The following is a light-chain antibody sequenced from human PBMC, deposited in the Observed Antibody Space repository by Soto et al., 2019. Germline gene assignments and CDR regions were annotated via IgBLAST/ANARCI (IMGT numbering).Light chain of an antibody. J-gene: IGLJ2*01. CDR2: EVN. Sequence: QSALTQPRSVSGSPGQSVTISCTGTSSDIGGHKYVSWYQQHPGKVPKLMIFEVNKRPSGVPDRSSGSRSGNTASLTISGLQAEDEADYYCCSYAGSYTLVFGGGTKLTVL. V-gene: IGLV2-11*01. CDR3: CSYAGSYTLV. CDR1: SSDIGGHKY.